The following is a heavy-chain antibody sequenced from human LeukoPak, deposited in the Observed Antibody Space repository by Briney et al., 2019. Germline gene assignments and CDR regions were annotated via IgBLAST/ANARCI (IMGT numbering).Heavy chain of an antibody. Sequence: GSLRLSCAASGFPFISYAMSWFGRAPGKGREGVSAISGSGGSTYYADPVKGRFTNTRDNSKNTLYLQMNSLRAEDMAVYYCAKDQPFMTTSYWGQGTLVTVPS. V-gene: IGHV3-23*01. D-gene: IGHD4-17*01. CDR2: ISGSGGST. J-gene: IGHJ4*02. CDR1: GFPFISYA. CDR3: AKDQPFMTTSY.